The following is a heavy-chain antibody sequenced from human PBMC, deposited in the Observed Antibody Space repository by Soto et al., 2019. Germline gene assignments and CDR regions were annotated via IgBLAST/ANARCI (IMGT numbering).Heavy chain of an antibody. D-gene: IGHD2-15*01. CDR2: ISHVGNS. J-gene: IGHJ6*02. CDR3: ARAGRGYCSGFTCDSGLYGMDV. V-gene: IGHV4-39*07. Sequence: LEILSLTCTVSGGSIRSGDYYWSWIRQPPGKGLEWIGQISHVGNSNYNPSLQSRLTISVDKSKNQFSLELRSVTAADTAVYYCARAGRGYCSGFTCDSGLYGMDVWGQGTTVTVSS. CDR1: GGSIRSGDYY.